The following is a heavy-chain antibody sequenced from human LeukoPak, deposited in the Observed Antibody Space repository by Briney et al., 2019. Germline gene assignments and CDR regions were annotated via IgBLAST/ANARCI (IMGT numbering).Heavy chain of an antibody. CDR3: ARVVRYSSSSTFDY. Sequence: PSETLSLTCIVSGGSISSCYWSWIRQPPGKGLEWIGYIYYSGSTNYNPSLKSRVTISVDTSKNQFSLKLSSVTAADTAVYYCARVVRYSSSSTFDYWGQGTLVTVSS. J-gene: IGHJ4*02. V-gene: IGHV4-59*01. CDR1: GGSISSCY. D-gene: IGHD6-6*01. CDR2: IYYSGST.